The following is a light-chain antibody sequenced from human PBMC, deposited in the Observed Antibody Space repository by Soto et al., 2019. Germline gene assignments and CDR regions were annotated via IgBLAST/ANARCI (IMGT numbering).Light chain of an antibody. J-gene: IGKJ4*01. Sequence: DGQMTHSPSTLSASVGDRVPITCRASQSINNLLAWYQQKPGRAPKLLIYDASDLQTGVPSRFSGSGSGTHFTFTISSLQPEDIATYFCQQYDDLLAFAGGSKVDIK. CDR3: QQYDDLLA. CDR2: DAS. V-gene: IGKV1-33*01. CDR1: QSINNL.